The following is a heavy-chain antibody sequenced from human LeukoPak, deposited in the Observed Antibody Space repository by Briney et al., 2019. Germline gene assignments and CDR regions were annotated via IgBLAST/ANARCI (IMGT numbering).Heavy chain of an antibody. D-gene: IGHD3-22*01. Sequence: GGSLRLSCAASGFTFSRYWIHWVRQAPGKGLEWVSRINPDGSTTTYADSVKGRFTISRDNAKNSLYLQMNSLRAEDTAVYYCASDPARDYYDTSGYFRWVGYWGQGTLVTVSS. V-gene: IGHV3-74*01. CDR1: GFTFSRYW. CDR2: INPDGSTT. CDR3: ASDPARDYYDTSGYFRWVGY. J-gene: IGHJ4*02.